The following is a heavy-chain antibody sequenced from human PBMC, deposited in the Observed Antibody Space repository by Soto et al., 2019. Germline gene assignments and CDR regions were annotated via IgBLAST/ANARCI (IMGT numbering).Heavy chain of an antibody. Sequence: GESLKISCKGSGYSFTSYWIGWVRQMPGKGLEWMGIIYPGDSDTRYSPSFQGQVTISADKSISTAYLQWSSLKASDTAMYYCARQVELLHYYYGMDVWGQGTTVTVSS. CDR1: GYSFTSYW. D-gene: IGHD1-26*01. CDR2: IYPGDSDT. J-gene: IGHJ6*02. V-gene: IGHV5-51*01. CDR3: ARQVELLHYYYGMDV.